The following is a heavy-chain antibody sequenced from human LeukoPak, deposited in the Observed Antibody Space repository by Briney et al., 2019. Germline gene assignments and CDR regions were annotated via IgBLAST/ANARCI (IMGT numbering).Heavy chain of an antibody. J-gene: IGHJ5*02. Sequence: GESLKISCKGSGYSLTSYWIGWVRQMPGKGLEWMGIIYPGDSDTRYSPSFQGQVTISADKSISTAYLQWSSLKASDTAMYYCARQLSSSWGGNWFDPWGQGTLVTVSS. CDR2: IYPGDSDT. D-gene: IGHD6-13*01. V-gene: IGHV5-51*01. CDR1: GYSLTSYW. CDR3: ARQLSSSWGGNWFDP.